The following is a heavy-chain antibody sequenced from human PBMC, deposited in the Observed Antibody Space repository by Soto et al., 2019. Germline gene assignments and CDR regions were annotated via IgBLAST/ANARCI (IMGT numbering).Heavy chain of an antibody. CDR3: AKERIPAAIINYYYGMDV. V-gene: IGHV1-3*01. Sequence: ASVKVSCKASGYTFTSYPTHWVRQAPGQRLEWMGWIDAGNGNTKYSQKFRGRVTFTTDTSASTAYMDLSSLRSEDTAVYYCAKERIPAAIINYYYGMDVWGQGTTVTVSS. D-gene: IGHD2-2*01. CDR1: GYTFTSYP. CDR2: IDAGNGNT. J-gene: IGHJ6*02.